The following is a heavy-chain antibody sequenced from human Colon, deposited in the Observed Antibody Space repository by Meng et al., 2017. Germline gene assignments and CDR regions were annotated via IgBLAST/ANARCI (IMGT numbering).Heavy chain of an antibody. V-gene: IGHV4-34*02. CDR3: ARGLYYGGKGAQGF. CDR1: GGSLTDYY. J-gene: IGHJ4*02. Sequence: QVQLQQWGAGLLKLLTTLSLTCDVHGGSLTDYYWSWIRQPPGKGLEWIGEINHSGITNYNPSLKSRVTISVDTSKNQFSLKLHYVTAADTAVYYCARGLYYGGKGAQGFWGQGTLVTVSS. D-gene: IGHD3-3*01. CDR2: INHSGIT.